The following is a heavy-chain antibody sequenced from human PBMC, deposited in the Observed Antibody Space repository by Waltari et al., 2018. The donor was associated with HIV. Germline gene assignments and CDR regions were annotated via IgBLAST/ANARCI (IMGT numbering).Heavy chain of an antibody. J-gene: IGHJ1*01. Sequence: QVQLQESGPGLVKPSETLSLTCTVSGGSVSSGSYYWSWIRQPPGKGLEWIWYIYYSGNTNDNPSLKRRVTRSVDTSKNQFSLKLSSVTAADTAVYYCAATPPHPYFQHWGQGTLVIVSS. V-gene: IGHV4-61*01. CDR1: GGSVSSGSYY. D-gene: IGHD1-26*01. CDR3: AATPPHPYFQH. CDR2: IYYSGNT.